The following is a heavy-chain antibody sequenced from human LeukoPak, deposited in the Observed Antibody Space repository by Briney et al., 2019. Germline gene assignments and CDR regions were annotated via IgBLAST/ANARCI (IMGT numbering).Heavy chain of an antibody. CDR1: GFTFSSYW. J-gene: IGHJ6*03. Sequence: GGSLRLSCAASGFTFSSYWMSWVRQAPGKGLEWVANIKQDGSEKYYVDSVKGRFTISRDNAKNSLYLQMNSLRAEDTAVYYCASRGYSGYDYDYYYYMDVWGKGTTVTVSS. CDR2: IKQDGSEK. D-gene: IGHD5-12*01. CDR3: ASRGYSGYDYDYYYYMDV. V-gene: IGHV3-7*01.